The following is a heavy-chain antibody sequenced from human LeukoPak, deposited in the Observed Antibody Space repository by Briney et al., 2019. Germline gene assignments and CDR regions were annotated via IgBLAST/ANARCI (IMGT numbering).Heavy chain of an antibody. V-gene: IGHV3-23*01. Sequence: GGSLRLSCAASGFTFSSYAMSWVRQAPGRGLEWVSAISGSGGSTYYADSVKGRFTISRDNSKNTLYLQMNSLRAEDTAVYYCAKDSWFGELSDYWGQGTLVTVSS. D-gene: IGHD3-10*01. CDR3: AKDSWFGELSDY. CDR2: ISGSGGST. CDR1: GFTFSSYA. J-gene: IGHJ4*02.